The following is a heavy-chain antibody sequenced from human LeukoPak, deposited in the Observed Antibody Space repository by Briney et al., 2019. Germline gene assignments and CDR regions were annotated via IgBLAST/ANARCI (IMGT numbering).Heavy chain of an antibody. D-gene: IGHD2-8*01. CDR3: AKDLLMGSFDY. CDR1: GFTFSSYA. V-gene: IGHV3-23*01. Sequence: GGSLRLSCAASGFTFSSYAMSWVRQAPGKGLEWVSAISGTGGSLDYADSVKGRFTISRDNSKYTLYLQMNSLRAEDTAVYYCAKDLLMGSFDYWGQGTLVTVSS. J-gene: IGHJ4*02. CDR2: ISGTGGSL.